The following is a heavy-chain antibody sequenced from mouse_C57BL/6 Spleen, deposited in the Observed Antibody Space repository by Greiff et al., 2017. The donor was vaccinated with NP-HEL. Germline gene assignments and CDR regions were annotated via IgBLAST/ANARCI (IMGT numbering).Heavy chain of an antibody. CDR1: GFTFSNYW. J-gene: IGHJ3*01. CDR2: IRLKSDNYAT. CDR3: TYDYDLAY. Sequence: EVKLMESGGGLVQPGGSMKLSCVASGFTFSNYWMNWVRQSPEKGLEWVAQIRLKSDNYATHYAESVKGRFTISRDDSKSSVYLQMNNLRAEDTGIYYCTYDYDLAYWGQGTLVTVSA. V-gene: IGHV6-3*01. D-gene: IGHD2-4*01.